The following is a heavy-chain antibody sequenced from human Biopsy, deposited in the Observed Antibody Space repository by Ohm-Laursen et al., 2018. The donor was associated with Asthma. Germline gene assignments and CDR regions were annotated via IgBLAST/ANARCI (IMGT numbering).Heavy chain of an antibody. D-gene: IGHD3-22*01. Sequence: ESLKISCKGSGYSFTTYYVTWVRQLPGKGLEWMGRIDPSDSYTIYSPSFQGHVTISVDKSISTAYLQWSTLLAPDSAMYFCVTQDDSSGAGALTFWGQGTMVTVSS. CDR1: GYSFTTYY. J-gene: IGHJ3*01. V-gene: IGHV5-10-1*01. CDR2: IDPSDSYT. CDR3: VTQDDSSGAGALTF.